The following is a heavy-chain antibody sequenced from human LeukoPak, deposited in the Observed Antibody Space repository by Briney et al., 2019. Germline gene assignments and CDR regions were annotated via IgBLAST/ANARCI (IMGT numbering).Heavy chain of an antibody. CDR2: IYYSGST. CDR3: ARDRSGWYTGYFDY. J-gene: IGHJ4*02. V-gene: IGHV4-59*12. Sequence: PSETLSLTCTVSGGSISSYYWSWIRQPPGKGLEWIGYIYYSGSTNYNPSLKSRVTISVDTSKNQFSLKLSSVTAADTAVYYCARDRSGWYTGYFDYWGQGTLVTVSS. CDR1: GGSISSYY. D-gene: IGHD6-19*01.